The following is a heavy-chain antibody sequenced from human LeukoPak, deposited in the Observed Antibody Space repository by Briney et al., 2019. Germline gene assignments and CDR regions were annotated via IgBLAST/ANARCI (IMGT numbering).Heavy chain of an antibody. CDR2: ISSNGGST. V-gene: IGHV3-64*01. J-gene: IGHJ4*02. Sequence: PGGSLRLSCAASGFTFSSYAMHWVRQAPGKGLEYVSAISSNGGSTYYANSVKGRFTISRDNSKNTLYLQMGSLRAEDMAVYYCARDRGKFGSTSGYGDYWGQGTLVTVSS. CDR3: ARDRGKFGSTSGYGDY. D-gene: IGHD2-2*01. CDR1: GFTFSSYA.